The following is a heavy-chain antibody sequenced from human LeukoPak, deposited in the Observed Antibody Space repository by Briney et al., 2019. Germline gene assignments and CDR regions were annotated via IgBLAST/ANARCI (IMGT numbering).Heavy chain of an antibody. V-gene: IGHV3-15*04. Sequence: PGGSLRLSCAASGFTFNVAWMSWVRQTPGKGLQWVARSAATPDGPITEYATPVRGRFTISGDDSRNMVYLQMGSLRTDDTAIYYCVWSSTWNKRFYLDQWGQGTLVTVSS. D-gene: IGHD6-6*01. CDR3: VWSSTWNKRFYLDQ. J-gene: IGHJ4*02. CDR1: GFTFNVAW. CDR2: SAATPDGPIT.